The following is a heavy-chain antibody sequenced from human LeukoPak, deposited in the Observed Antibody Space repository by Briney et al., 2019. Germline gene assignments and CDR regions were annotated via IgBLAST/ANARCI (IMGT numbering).Heavy chain of an antibody. Sequence: SETLSLTCTVSGGSISSYYWSWVRQPPGKGLEWIGYIYYSGSTNYNPSLKSRVTISVDTSKNQFSLKLSFVTAADTAVYYCASSYGSGDFDYWGQGTLVTVSS. CDR3: ASSYGSGDFDY. D-gene: IGHD3-10*01. J-gene: IGHJ4*02. CDR2: IYYSGST. CDR1: GGSISSYY. V-gene: IGHV4-59*01.